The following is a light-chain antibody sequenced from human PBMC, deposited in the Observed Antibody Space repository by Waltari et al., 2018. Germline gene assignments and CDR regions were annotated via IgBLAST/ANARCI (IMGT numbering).Light chain of an antibody. J-gene: IGKJ4*01. V-gene: IGKV4-1*01. CDR2: WAS. CDR3: QQYYATPLT. Sequence: DIVMTQSPDSLAVSLGERATINCQSSQSGLHTNNRNYLAWYQQRPGQSPKLLFSWASDRESGVPDRFSGSGSGTDFSLTITSLQAEDVATYYCQQYYATPLTFGGGTKVVIK. CDR1: QSGLHTNNRNY.